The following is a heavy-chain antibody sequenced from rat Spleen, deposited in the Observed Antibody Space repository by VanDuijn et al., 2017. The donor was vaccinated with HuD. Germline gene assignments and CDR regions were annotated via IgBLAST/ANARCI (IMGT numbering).Heavy chain of an antibody. CDR2: IWSGGNT. J-gene: IGHJ2*01. V-gene: IGHV2S13*01. CDR3: ARNAYYVYNYQSYFDY. CDR1: GFSLTSYH. Sequence: QVQLKESGPGLMQPSQTLSLTCIVSGFSLTSYHVHWVRQSPGKGLEWMAVIWSGGNTDYNSALKSRLSISRDTSKSQVFLKMNSLQTEDTAMYFCARNAYYVYNYQSYFDYWGQGVMVTVSS. D-gene: IGHD1-9*01.